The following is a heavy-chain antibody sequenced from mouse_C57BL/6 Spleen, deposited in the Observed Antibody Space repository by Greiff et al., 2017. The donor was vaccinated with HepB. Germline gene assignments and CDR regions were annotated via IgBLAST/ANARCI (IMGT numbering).Heavy chain of an antibody. J-gene: IGHJ2*01. CDR3: ARFAYSFDY. CDR2: INPGSGGT. V-gene: IGHV1-54*01. CDR1: GYAFTNYL. Sequence: QVQLQQSGAELVRPGTSVKVSCKASGYAFTNYLIEWVKQRPGQGLEWIGVINPGSGGTNYNEKFKGKATLTADKSSSTAYMQLSSLTSEDSAVYFCARFAYSFDYWGQGTTLTVSS.